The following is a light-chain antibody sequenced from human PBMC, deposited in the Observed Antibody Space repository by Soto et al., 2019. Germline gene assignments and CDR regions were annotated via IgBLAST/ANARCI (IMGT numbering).Light chain of an antibody. Sequence: EIVLTQSPGTLSLSPGERATLSCRASQSVSSSFLAWYQQKPGQAPMLLIYGASSRATGIPDKFRGRGSGTDLPLTISTLEPEDGAVYYCQKYGSSPLTFGGGTKVEIK. CDR1: QSVSSSF. CDR3: QKYGSSPLT. V-gene: IGKV3-20*01. J-gene: IGKJ4*01. CDR2: GAS.